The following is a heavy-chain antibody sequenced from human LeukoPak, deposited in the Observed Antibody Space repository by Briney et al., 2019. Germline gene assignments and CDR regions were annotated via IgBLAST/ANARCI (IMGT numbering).Heavy chain of an antibody. CDR2: IWYDGSNK. CDR3: AKAYGSESYYPYYYYYMDV. D-gene: IGHD3-10*01. V-gene: IGHV3-33*06. Sequence: GGSLRLSCAASGFTFSSYGMHWVRQAPGKGLEWVAVIWYDGSNKYYADSVKGRFTISRDNSKNTLYLQMNSLRAEDTAVYYCAKAYGSESYYPYYYYYMDVWGKRNTGSVSS. J-gene: IGHJ6*03. CDR1: GFTFSSYG.